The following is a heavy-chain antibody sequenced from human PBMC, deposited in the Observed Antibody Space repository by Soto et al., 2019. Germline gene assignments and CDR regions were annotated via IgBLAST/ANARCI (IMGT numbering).Heavy chain of an antibody. CDR1: GYSLTGYY. J-gene: IGHJ4*02. CDR3: ARPYVTGRPIDF. V-gene: IGHV1-46*01. CDR2: TNPRDGST. Sequence: ASVKVSCKASGYSLTGYYMHWVRQAPGQGLEWMGITNPRDGSTNYAQKFQGRVTMTSDTSTSTVYMEMSSLRSDDTAMYYCARPYVTGRPIDFWGQGTLVTVSS. D-gene: IGHD3-10*02.